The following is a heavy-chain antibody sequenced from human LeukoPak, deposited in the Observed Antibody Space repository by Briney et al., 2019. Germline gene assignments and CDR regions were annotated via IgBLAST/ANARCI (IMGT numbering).Heavy chain of an antibody. CDR3: TRVRIAARRYYYYGMDV. D-gene: IGHD6-6*01. V-gene: IGHV3-49*04. Sequence: GGSLRLSCTASGFTFGDYAMSWVRQAPGKGLEWVGFIRSKAYGGTTEYAASVKGRFTISRDDSKSIAYLQMNSLKTEDTAVYYCTRVRIAARRYYYYGMDVWGQGTTVTVSS. J-gene: IGHJ6*02. CDR2: IRSKAYGGTT. CDR1: GFTFGDYA.